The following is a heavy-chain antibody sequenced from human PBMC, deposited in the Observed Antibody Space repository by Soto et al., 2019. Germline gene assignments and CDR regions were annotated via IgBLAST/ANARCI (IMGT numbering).Heavy chain of an antibody. D-gene: IGHD2-2*01. CDR2: IWYDGSNK. Sequence: QVQLVESGGGVVQPGRSLRLSCAASGFTFSSYGMHWVRQAPGKGLEWVAVIWYDGSNKYYADSVKGRFTISRDNSKNTLYLQMNSLRAEDTAVYYCARDSRYCSSTSCRINYYYYYYMDVWGKGTTVTVSS. V-gene: IGHV3-33*01. CDR3: ARDSRYCSSTSCRINYYYYYYMDV. CDR1: GFTFSSYG. J-gene: IGHJ6*03.